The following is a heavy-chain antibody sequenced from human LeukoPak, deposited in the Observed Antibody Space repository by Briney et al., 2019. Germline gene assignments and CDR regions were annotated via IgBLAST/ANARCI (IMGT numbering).Heavy chain of an antibody. CDR1: GYTFTNYV. J-gene: IGHJ4*02. V-gene: IGHV1-3*01. CDR2: INAGNGNT. Sequence: ASVKVSCKASGYTFTNYVMHWVRQAPGQRLEWMGWINAGNGNTKYSQKFQGRVTITRDTSASTAYMELSSLRSEDTAVYYCARAGTYYYDSSGWYYFDSWGQGTLVTVSS. D-gene: IGHD3-22*01. CDR3: ARAGTYYYDSSGWYYFDS.